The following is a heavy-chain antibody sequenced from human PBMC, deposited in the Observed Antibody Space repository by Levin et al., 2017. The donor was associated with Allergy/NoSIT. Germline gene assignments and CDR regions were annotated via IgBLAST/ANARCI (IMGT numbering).Heavy chain of an antibody. J-gene: IGHJ4*02. CDR1: GYTFSSYY. V-gene: IGHV1-46*01. CDR2: INPSGGST. CDR3: ARDPGRDGYNPEAFDY. Sequence: GESLKISCKASGYTFSSYYMHWVRQAPGQGLEWMGIINPSGGSTSYTQKFQGRVTMTRDTSTSTVYMELSSLRSEDTAVYYCARDPGRDGYNPEAFDYLGQGTLVTVSS. D-gene: IGHD5-24*01.